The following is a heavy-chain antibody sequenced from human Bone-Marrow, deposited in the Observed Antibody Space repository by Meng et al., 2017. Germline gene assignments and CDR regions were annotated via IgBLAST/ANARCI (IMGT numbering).Heavy chain of an antibody. V-gene: IGHV4-30-2*01. CDR2: IYHSGTA. Sequence: QLQLQESGSGLVKPSQTPSLTFAVSGGSISSDNYPWSWIRQPPGKGLESIGYIYHSGTAYYNPSLESRVTISVDRSKNQFSLKLSSVTAADTAVYYCARGDGYNRYFDYWGQGTLVTVSS. D-gene: IGHD5-24*01. CDR1: GGSISSDNYP. J-gene: IGHJ4*02. CDR3: ARGDGYNRYFDY.